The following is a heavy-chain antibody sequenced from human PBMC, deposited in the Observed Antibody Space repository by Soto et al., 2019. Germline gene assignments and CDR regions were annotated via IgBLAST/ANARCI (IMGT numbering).Heavy chain of an antibody. CDR2: ISSSSTYT. V-gene: IGHV3-11*05. J-gene: IGHJ4*02. Sequence: VQLVESGGGLVKPGGSLRLSCAASGFNFSDYYMSWIRQAPGKGLEWVSYISSSSTYTNFADSVKGRFTISRDNAKNSLYLQMNSLTAEDTAVYYCARDRHIVVVTAIDYWGQGARVTVSS. CDR1: GFNFSDYY. D-gene: IGHD2-21*02. CDR3: ARDRHIVVVTAIDY.